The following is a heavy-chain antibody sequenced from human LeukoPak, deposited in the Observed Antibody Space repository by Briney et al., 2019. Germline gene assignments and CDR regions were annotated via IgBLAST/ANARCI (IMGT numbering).Heavy chain of an antibody. V-gene: IGHV3-23*01. Sequence: GGSLRLSCAASGFTFSSYAMSWVRQAPGKGLEWVSAISGSGGSTYYADSVKGRFTISRDNSKNTLYLQMDSLRAEDTAVYYCALRNIQLWLDYWGQGTLVTVSS. CDR3: ALRNIQLWLDY. CDR2: ISGSGGST. J-gene: IGHJ4*02. D-gene: IGHD5-18*01. CDR1: GFTFSSYA.